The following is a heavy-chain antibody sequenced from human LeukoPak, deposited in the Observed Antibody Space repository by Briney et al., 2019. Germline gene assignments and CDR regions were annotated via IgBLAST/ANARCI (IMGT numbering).Heavy chain of an antibody. CDR1: GFAFSTYG. V-gene: IGHV3-30*02. Sequence: GGSLRLSCAASGFAFSTYGMHWVRQAPGKGLEWVAFTRYDGSHSEYEDSVKGRFSISRDDSKSTLYLQMNSLRAEDTCVYYCARDPSYGSMGCMDYWGKGTRVTVSS. CDR3: ARDPSYGSMGCMDY. J-gene: IGHJ4*02. CDR2: TRYDGSHS. D-gene: IGHD5-18*01.